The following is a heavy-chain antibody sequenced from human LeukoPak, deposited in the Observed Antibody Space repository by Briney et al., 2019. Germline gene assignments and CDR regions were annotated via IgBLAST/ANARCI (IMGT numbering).Heavy chain of an antibody. J-gene: IGHJ4*02. CDR3: ASYSGSDPYLYYFDY. CDR2: ISGSGGST. D-gene: IGHD1-26*01. Sequence: QPGGSLRLSCAASGFTFSSYAMSWVRQAPGKGLEWVSAISGSGGSTYYADSVKGRFTISRDNSKNTLYPQMNSLRAEDTAVYYCASYSGSDPYLYYFDYWGQGTLVTVSS. V-gene: IGHV3-23*01. CDR1: GFTFSSYA.